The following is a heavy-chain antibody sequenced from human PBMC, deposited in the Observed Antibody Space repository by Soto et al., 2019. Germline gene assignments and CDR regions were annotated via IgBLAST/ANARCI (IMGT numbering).Heavy chain of an antibody. V-gene: IGHV1-69*12. CDR2: IIPIFGTA. Sequence: QVQLVQSGAEVKKPGSSVKVSCKASGGTFSSYAISWVRQAPGQGLEWMGGIIPIFGTANYAQKFQGRVTITADESTSTADMELSSLRSEDTAVYFCARGGGVIVVATDYYYGMDVWGQGTTVTVSS. CDR3: ARGGGVIVVATDYYYGMDV. D-gene: IGHD2-21*01. J-gene: IGHJ6*02. CDR1: GGTFSSYA.